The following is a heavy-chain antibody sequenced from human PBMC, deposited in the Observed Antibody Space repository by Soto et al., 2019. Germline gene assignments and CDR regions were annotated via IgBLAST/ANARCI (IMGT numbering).Heavy chain of an antibody. CDR1: GASFSCYY. D-gene: IGHD6-6*01. V-gene: IGHV4-34*01. J-gene: IGHJ5*02. CDR3: ARNGVSGFSSSSGSAWFNP. CDR2: INYAGST. Sequence: SETLSLTCAVYGASFSCYYGSWIRQSPGKGLEWIGEINYAGSTNYNPSLKSRLTISIDTSKTQFSLRLTSVTAADTAVYFCARNGVSGFSSSSGSAWFNPWGQGILVTVSS.